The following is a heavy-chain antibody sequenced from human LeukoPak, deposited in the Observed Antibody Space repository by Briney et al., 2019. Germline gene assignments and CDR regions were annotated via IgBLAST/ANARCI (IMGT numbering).Heavy chain of an antibody. Sequence: PGGSLRLSCAASGFTFSSYAMHWVRQAPGKGLEWVAVISYDGSNKYYADSVKGRFTISRDNSKNTLYLQMNSLRAEDTAVYYCAREGNYDFWSGYYPNWFDPRGQGTLVTVSS. CDR2: ISYDGSNK. J-gene: IGHJ5*02. CDR1: GFTFSSYA. V-gene: IGHV3-30*01. D-gene: IGHD3-3*01. CDR3: AREGNYDFWSGYYPNWFDP.